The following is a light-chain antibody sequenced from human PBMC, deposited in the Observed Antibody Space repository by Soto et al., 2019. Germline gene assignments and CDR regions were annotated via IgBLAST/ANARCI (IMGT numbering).Light chain of an antibody. CDR3: ATWDDSLTSEV. CDR1: SSNIGSNY. Sequence: QSVLTQSPSASGTPGQRVTISCSGSSSNIGSNYVYWYQQLPGTAPKLLIYGNNQRPSGVPDRFSGSKSGTSASLAISGLRSEDEADYYCATWDDSLTSEVFGGGTQLTVL. V-gene: IGLV1-47*02. J-gene: IGLJ3*02. CDR2: GNN.